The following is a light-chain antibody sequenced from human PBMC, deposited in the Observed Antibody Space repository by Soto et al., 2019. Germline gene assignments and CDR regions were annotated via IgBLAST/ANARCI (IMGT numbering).Light chain of an antibody. J-gene: IGLJ2*01. V-gene: IGLV1-40*01. Sequence: QSVLTQPPSVSGAPGQRVTISCTGSSSNIGAGYDVHWYQQLSGTAPKILIYGNSNRPSGVPDRFSGSKSVSAASLAIPGLEAEDDDDYYCQSYECSFSGSVCGGGTKVNVL. CDR1: SSNIGAGYD. CDR3: QSYECSFSGSV. CDR2: GNS.